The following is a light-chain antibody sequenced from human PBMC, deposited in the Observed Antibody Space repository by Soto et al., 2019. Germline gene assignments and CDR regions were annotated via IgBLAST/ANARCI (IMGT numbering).Light chain of an antibody. V-gene: IGLV2-23*01. J-gene: IGLJ3*02. CDR3: CSYAGSSIWV. CDR2: DGS. Sequence: QSVLTQPASVSGSPGQSITISCTGTSSDVGTYNLVSWYQQHPGNAPKLIIYDGSKRPSGVSNRLSGSKSGNTTSLTISGLQAEDEADYYCCSYAGSSIWVFGGGPKLTVL. CDR1: SSDVGTYNL.